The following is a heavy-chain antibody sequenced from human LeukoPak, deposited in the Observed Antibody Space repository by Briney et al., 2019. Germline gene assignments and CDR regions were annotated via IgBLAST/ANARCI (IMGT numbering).Heavy chain of an antibody. CDR2: IYPGDSDT. CDR3: ARRSYCGGDCYSDF. J-gene: IGHJ4*02. CDR1: GYSFSNYW. D-gene: IGHD2-21*02. V-gene: IGHV5-51*01. Sequence: GESLKISCKGSGYSFSNYWIGWVRQMPGKGLEWMGIIYPGDSDTRYSPSFQGQVTFSADNSISTAYLQWSSLKASDTAMYYCARRSYCGGDCYSDFWGQGTLVTVSS.